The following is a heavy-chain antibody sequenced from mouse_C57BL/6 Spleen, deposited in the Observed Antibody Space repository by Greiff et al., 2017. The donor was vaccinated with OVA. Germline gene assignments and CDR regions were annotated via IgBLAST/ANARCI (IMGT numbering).Heavy chain of an antibody. CDR2: IHPSDSVT. J-gene: IGHJ3*01. D-gene: IGHD2-12*01. CDR1: GYTFTSYW. V-gene: IGHV1-74*01. Sequence: QVQLQQPGAELVKPGASVKVSCKASGYTFTSYWMHWVKQRPGQGLEWIGRIHPSDSVTNYNQKFKGKATLTVDKSSSTAYMQLSSLTSEDSAVYYCAIWGYSGDFAYWGQGTLVTVSA. CDR3: AIWGYSGDFAY.